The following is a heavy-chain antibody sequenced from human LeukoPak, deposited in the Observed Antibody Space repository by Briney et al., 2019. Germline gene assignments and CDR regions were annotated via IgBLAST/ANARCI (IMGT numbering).Heavy chain of an antibody. V-gene: IGHV4-4*02. CDR1: GGSISSSNW. Sequence: PSETLSLTCAVSGGSISSSNWWSWVRQSPGRGLEWIGEIYHSGSTNYKPSLKSRVTISVDKSKNQSSLKLTSVTAADTAVYYCASGSGSYYPFDYWGQGTLVTVSS. CDR3: ASGSGSYYPFDY. CDR2: IYHSGST. J-gene: IGHJ4*02. D-gene: IGHD1-26*01.